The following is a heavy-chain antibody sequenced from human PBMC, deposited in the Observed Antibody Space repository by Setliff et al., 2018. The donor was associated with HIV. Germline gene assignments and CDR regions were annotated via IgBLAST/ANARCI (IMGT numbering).Heavy chain of an antibody. J-gene: IGHJ4*02. Sequence: ASVKVSCKASGYTFTSYAMHWVRQAPGQRLEWMGWINAGNGNTKYSQKFQGRVTITRDTSASTAYMELSSLRSEDTAVYYCARDYSPTFYYYESSGTFDYWGQGTLVTVPQ. CDR2: INAGNGNT. CDR1: GYTFTSYA. V-gene: IGHV1-3*01. CDR3: ARDYSPTFYYYESSGTFDY. D-gene: IGHD3-22*01.